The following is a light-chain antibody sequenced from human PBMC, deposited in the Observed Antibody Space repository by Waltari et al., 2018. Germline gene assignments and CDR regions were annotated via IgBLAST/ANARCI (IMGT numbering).Light chain of an antibody. CDR3: ASWDDSHYV. J-gene: IGLJ1*01. Sequence: QSVLTQPPSASGTPGQRVSISCSGSHANPGSNYLYWYQQFPGMAPTLLNYRNNQRPSGVPDRFSGSKFGTSASLALSGLRSEDEAVYYCASWDDSHYVFGTGTKVTVL. CDR2: RNN. V-gene: IGLV1-47*01. CDR1: HANPGSNY.